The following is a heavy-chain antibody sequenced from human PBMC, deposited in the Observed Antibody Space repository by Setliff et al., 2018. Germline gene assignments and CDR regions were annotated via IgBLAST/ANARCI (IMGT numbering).Heavy chain of an antibody. V-gene: IGHV1-69*05. J-gene: IGHJ3*02. CDR1: GGTFRNYG. D-gene: IGHD2-2*01. CDR3: TRDTNIVVVPPHRTAFDI. CDR2: TIPMFGTT. Sequence: GASVKVSCKATGGTFRNYGISWVRQAPGQGLEWMGGTIPMFGTTNYAHKFQGRVTMTTDTSTGTADMELRNLRSDDTAVYYCTRDTNIVVVPPHRTAFDIWGQGTMVTVSS.